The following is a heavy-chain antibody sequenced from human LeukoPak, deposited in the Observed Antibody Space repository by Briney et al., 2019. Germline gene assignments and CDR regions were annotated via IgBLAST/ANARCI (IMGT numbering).Heavy chain of an antibody. Sequence: GGSLRLSCAASGFTFSNYWMSWVRQAPGKGLEWVANINQDSSEKYYVDSVKGRFTISRDNSKNTLYLQMNSLRADDTAVYYCAKVSLWFGDLIEYYFDYWGQGTLVTVSS. D-gene: IGHD3-10*01. CDR1: GFTFSNYW. V-gene: IGHV3-7*01. CDR3: AKVSLWFGDLIEYYFDY. CDR2: INQDSSEK. J-gene: IGHJ4*02.